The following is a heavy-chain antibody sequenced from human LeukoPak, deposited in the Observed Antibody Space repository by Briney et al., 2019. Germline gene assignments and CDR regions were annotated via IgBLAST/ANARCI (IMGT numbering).Heavy chain of an antibody. CDR2: IYYSGSA. CDR3: ARGSYSSITTSFDY. D-gene: IGHD6-13*01. Sequence: SETLSLTCAVYGGSFSGYYWGWIRQPPGKGLEWIGSIYYSGSAYYNPSLRSRVTISVDTSKNQFSLKLSSVTAADTAVYYCARGSYSSITTSFDYWGQGTLVTVSS. J-gene: IGHJ4*02. V-gene: IGHV4-34*01. CDR1: GGSFSGYY.